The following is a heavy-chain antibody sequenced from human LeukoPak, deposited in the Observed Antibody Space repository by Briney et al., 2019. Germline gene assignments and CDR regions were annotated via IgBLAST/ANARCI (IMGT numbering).Heavy chain of an antibody. Sequence: AGGSLRLSCAASGFTFSSYAMSWVRQAPGKGLEWIGEINHSGSTNYNPSLKSRVTISVDTSKNQFSLKLSSVTAADTAVYYCARSTRFYYYDSSGYYRTSYYFDYWGQGTLVTVSS. CDR1: GFTFSSYA. J-gene: IGHJ4*02. CDR3: ARSTRFYYYDSSGYYRTSYYFDY. V-gene: IGHV4-34*01. D-gene: IGHD3-22*01. CDR2: INHSGST.